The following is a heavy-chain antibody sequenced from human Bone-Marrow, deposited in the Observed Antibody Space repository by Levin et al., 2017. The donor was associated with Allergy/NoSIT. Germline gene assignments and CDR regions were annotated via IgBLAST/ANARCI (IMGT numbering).Heavy chain of an antibody. V-gene: IGHV3-30*18. J-gene: IGHJ6*02. Sequence: GGSLRLSCAASGITVTNNGMHWVRQAPGKGLEWVAVISYDGSNRQYAETVKGRFTISRDNSKKTLYLQMNSLRAEDTAVYFCAKDPYSATYSNYGMDVWGQGTTVTVSS. CDR1: GITVTNNG. CDR3: AKDPYSATYSNYGMDV. CDR2: ISYDGSNR. D-gene: IGHD1-26*01.